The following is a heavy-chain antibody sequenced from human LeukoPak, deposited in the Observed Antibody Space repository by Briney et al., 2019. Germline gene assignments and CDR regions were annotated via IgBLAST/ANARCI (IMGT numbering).Heavy chain of an antibody. CDR2: IYHSGST. J-gene: IGHJ5*02. V-gene: IGHV4-4*02. CDR1: GGSISSSNW. Sequence: PSGTLSLTCAVSGGSISSSNWWSWVRQPPGKGLEWIGEIYHSGSTNYNPSLKSRVTISVDKSKNQFSLKLSSVTAADTAVYYCARDPYYYDSSRVNWFDPWGQGTLVTVSS. D-gene: IGHD3-22*01. CDR3: ARDPYYYDSSRVNWFDP.